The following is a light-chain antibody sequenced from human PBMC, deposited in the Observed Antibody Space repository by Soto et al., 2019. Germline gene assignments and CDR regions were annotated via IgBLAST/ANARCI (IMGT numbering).Light chain of an antibody. CDR2: EVS. V-gene: IGLV2-18*02. Sequence: QSALAQPPSVSGSPGQSVAISCTGTSSDVGSYNRVSWYLQPPGTAPKVMIYEVSNRPSGVPDRFSGSKSGNTASLTISGLQAEDEADYYCSSYTSSNTYVFGTGTKVTVL. J-gene: IGLJ1*01. CDR1: SSDVGSYNR. CDR3: SSYTSSNTYV.